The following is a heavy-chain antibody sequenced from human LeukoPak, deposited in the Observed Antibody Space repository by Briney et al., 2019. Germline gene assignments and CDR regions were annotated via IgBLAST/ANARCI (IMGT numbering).Heavy chain of an antibody. V-gene: IGHV5-10-1*01. Sequence: GESLKIFCWGSGYSLTSYWISWVRQMPGEGLEWRGRIDPSDSYNNYRPSFQGHVTISADKSISTAYLQSSSLKASDTAMYYCARLRVRGVIGAFDIWGQGTMVTVSS. J-gene: IGHJ3*02. CDR3: ARLRVRGVIGAFDI. CDR2: IDPSDSYN. CDR1: GYSLTSYW. D-gene: IGHD3-10*01.